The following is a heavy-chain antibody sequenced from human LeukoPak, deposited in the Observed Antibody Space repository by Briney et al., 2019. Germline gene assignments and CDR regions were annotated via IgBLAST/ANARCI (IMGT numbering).Heavy chain of an antibody. CDR3: TTTQYYYDSSGYAEN. CDR2: IKSKTDGGTT. CDR1: GFTFSSYA. J-gene: IGHJ4*02. D-gene: IGHD3-22*01. Sequence: PGGSLRLSCAASGFTFSSYAMSWVRQAPGKGLEWVGRIKSKTDGGTTDYAAPVKGRFTISRDDSKNTLYLQMNSLKTEDTAVYYCTTTQYYYDSSGYAENWGQGTLVTVSS. V-gene: IGHV3-15*01.